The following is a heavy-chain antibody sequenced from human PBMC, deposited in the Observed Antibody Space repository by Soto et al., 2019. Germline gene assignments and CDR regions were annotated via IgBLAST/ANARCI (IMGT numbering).Heavy chain of an antibody. CDR3: ARGGTTYYESWKIDY. CDR2: INVDTGNT. Sequence: QVQLVQSGAEVRRPGASVKVSCKASGYTFTNYGINWVRQAPGQGLEWMGWINVDTGNTNYAQKVQGRVTMTTDTPTSTAYMELRSLRSDDTAMYYCARGGTTYYESWKIDYWGQGTLITVSS. D-gene: IGHD3-3*01. CDR1: GYTFTNYG. V-gene: IGHV1-18*01. J-gene: IGHJ4*02.